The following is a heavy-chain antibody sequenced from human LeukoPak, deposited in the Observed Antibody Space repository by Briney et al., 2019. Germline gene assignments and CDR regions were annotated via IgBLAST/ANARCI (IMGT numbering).Heavy chain of an antibody. CDR1: GYSFTSSW. V-gene: IGHV5-51*01. J-gene: IGHJ5*02. D-gene: IGHD2-15*01. CDR3: VRSPACSSGTCYPNWFDP. Sequence: GESLKISCQASGYSFTSSWIGWARQMPGKGLEWMAIINPGDSDTRYSPSFQGQVTISADKSISSAYLQWSSLKASDTAMYYCVRSPACSSGTCYPNWFDPWGQGTLVTVSS. CDR2: INPGDSDT.